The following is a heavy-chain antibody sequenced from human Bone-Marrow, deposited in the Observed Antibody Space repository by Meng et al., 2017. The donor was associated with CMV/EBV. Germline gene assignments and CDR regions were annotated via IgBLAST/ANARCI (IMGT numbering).Heavy chain of an antibody. Sequence: GESLKISCAASGFTFSSYEMNWVRQAPGKGLEWVSYISSSGSTIYYADSVKGRFTISRDNAKNSLYLQMNSLRAEDTAVYYCARGRGATIAARPRTTPYYFDYWGQGTRVTVSS. CDR3: ARGRGATIAARPRTTPYYFDY. CDR1: GFTFSSYE. V-gene: IGHV3-48*03. D-gene: IGHD6-6*01. J-gene: IGHJ4*02. CDR2: ISSSGSTI.